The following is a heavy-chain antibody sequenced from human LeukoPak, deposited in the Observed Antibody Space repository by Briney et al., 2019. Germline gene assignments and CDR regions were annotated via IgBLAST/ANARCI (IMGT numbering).Heavy chain of an antibody. CDR2: IYYSGST. CDR3: ASQPNSSGWYWVQNYYYGMDV. D-gene: IGHD6-19*01. V-gene: IGHV4-39*01. J-gene: IGHJ6*02. Sequence: SETLSLTCTVSGGSISSSSYYWGWIRQPPGKGLEWIGSIYYSGSTYYNPSLKSRVTISVDTSKNQFSLKLSSVTAADTAVYYCASQPNSSGWYWVQNYYYGMDVWGQGTTVTVSS. CDR1: GGSISSSSYY.